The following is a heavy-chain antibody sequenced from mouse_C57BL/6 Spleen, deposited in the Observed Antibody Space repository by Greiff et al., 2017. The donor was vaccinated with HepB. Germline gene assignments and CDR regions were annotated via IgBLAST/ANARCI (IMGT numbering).Heavy chain of an antibody. J-gene: IGHJ3*01. CDR1: GFTFSSYA. Sequence: DVHLVESGGGLVKPGGSLKLSCAASGFTFSSYAMSWVRQTPEKRLEWVATISDGGSYTYYPDNVKGRFTISRDNAKNNLYLQMSHLKSEDTAMYYCARENPMFAYWGQGTRVTVSA. V-gene: IGHV5-4*01. CDR3: ARENPMFAY. CDR2: ISDGGSYT.